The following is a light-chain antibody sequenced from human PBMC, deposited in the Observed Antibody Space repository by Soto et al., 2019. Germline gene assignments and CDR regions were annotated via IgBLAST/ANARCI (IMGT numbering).Light chain of an antibody. V-gene: IGKV1-5*01. CDR2: DAS. J-gene: IGKJ5*01. Sequence: DIRMTQSPSTLSAAVGDRVTITCRASQSIHNWLAWYQQKPGKAPKLLISDASRLENGVPSRFSGRASGTDFTLTISGLQPDDFATYYCQQYEYYPITFGQGTRLEI. CDR1: QSIHNW. CDR3: QQYEYYPIT.